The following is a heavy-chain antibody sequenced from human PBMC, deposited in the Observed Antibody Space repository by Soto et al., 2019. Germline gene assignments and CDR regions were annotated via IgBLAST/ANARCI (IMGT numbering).Heavy chain of an antibody. CDR3: ARAVGGNYDYSGMDG. Sequence: EVQLVESGGGVVQPGGSLRLACAASGFSFSNQWMYWVRQAPGKGLVWVSRINDSGSHTTYADSVKGRFTISRDNAKNTLYLQMNSLRPEDTAVYYCARAVGGNYDYSGMDGWGQGTTVTVSS. J-gene: IGHJ6*02. CDR2: INDSGSHT. V-gene: IGHV3-74*01. CDR1: GFSFSNQW. D-gene: IGHD1-26*01.